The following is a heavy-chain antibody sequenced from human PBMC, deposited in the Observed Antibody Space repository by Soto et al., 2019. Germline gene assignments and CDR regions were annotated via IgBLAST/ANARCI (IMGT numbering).Heavy chain of an antibody. Sequence: EVQLVESGGGLVQPGGSLRLSCAASGFTFSSYWMSWVRQAPGKGLEWVANIKQDGSEKYYVDSVKGRFTISRDNAKNSLYLQMNSLRAEDTAVYYCARARGSYGYGMDVWGQGTTVTVSS. CDR2: IKQDGSEK. V-gene: IGHV3-7*01. J-gene: IGHJ6*02. CDR3: ARARGSYGYGMDV. D-gene: IGHD1-26*01. CDR1: GFTFSSYW.